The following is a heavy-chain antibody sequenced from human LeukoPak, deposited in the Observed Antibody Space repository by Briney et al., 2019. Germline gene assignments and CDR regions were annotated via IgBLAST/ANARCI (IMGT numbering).Heavy chain of an antibody. J-gene: IGHJ4*02. Sequence: PGRSLRLSCAASGFSFRSYGMHWVRQAPGKGLEWVAVMSDDGTKKYYADSMKGRFTISRDNSKNTLYLQMNSLRAEDTAVYYCAKALSNRITMIVVSGWGQGTLVTVSS. CDR2: MSDDGTKK. D-gene: IGHD3-22*01. V-gene: IGHV3-30*18. CDR1: GFSFRSYG. CDR3: AKALSNRITMIVVSG.